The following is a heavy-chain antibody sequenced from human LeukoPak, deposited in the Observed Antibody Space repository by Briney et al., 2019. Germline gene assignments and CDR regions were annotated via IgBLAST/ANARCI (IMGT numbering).Heavy chain of an antibody. J-gene: IGHJ4*02. CDR3: AKGQLKHSSGYYLYYFDY. V-gene: IGHV3-23*01. Sequence: PGGCLRLSCAASGFTFSSYAMSWGRQAPGKGLEWVSGNSETTGGTYYADSVKGRFTTSRDNSKNTLSLQMNRLRSEDTAVYYCAKGQLKHSSGYYLYYFDYWGQGTLVTVSS. D-gene: IGHD3-22*01. CDR2: NSETTGGT. CDR1: GFTFSSYA.